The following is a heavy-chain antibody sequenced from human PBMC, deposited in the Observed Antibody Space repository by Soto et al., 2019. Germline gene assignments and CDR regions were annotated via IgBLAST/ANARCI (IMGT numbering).Heavy chain of an antibody. J-gene: IGHJ4*02. V-gene: IGHV3-30-3*01. CDR3: ARPGNYYDSSGYTDPYFDY. CDR1: GFTFSSYA. D-gene: IGHD3-22*01. Sequence: SLRLSCAASGFTFSSYAMHWVRQAPGKGLEWVAVISYDGSNKYYADSVKGRFTISRDNSKNTLYLQMNSLRAEDTAVYYCARPGNYYDSSGYTDPYFDYWGQGXLVTVYS. CDR2: ISYDGSNK.